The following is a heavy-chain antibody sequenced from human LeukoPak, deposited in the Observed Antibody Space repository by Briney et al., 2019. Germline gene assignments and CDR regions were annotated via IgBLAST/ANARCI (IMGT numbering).Heavy chain of an antibody. V-gene: IGHV4-39*07. CDR2: IYYSGST. CDR3: ARGTAAAGTDMIDY. D-gene: IGHD6-13*01. CDR1: GGSISSSSYY. J-gene: IGHJ4*02. Sequence: SETLSLTCTVSGGSISSSSYYWGWIRQPPGKGLEWIGSIYYSGSTYYNPSLKSRVTISVDTSKNQFSLKLSSVTAADTAVYYCARGTAAAGTDMIDYWGQGTLVTVSS.